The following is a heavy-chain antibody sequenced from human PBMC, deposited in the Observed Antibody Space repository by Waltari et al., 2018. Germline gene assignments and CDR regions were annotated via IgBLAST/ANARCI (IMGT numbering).Heavy chain of an antibody. CDR3: ARDDVDSSNFGGF. D-gene: IGHD6-13*01. CDR2: INPYNGDT. J-gene: IGHJ4*02. V-gene: IGHV1-18*01. Sequence: QLVHSGPEVKKPRASANVACKAAGYIFSNQGITWVRKSPGQGLEWMGWINPYNGDTKYEQNLQGRVTMTTDTSTTTAYMEIRTRGSDDTAIYYCARDDVDSSNFGGFWGQGTLVTVSS. CDR1: GYIFSNQG.